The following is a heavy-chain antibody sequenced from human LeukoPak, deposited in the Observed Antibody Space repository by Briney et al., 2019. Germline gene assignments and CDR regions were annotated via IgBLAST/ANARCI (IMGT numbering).Heavy chain of an antibody. CDR1: GFTFSSYA. V-gene: IGHV3-30*04. D-gene: IGHD2-2*01. CDR2: ISYDGSNK. Sequence: GGSLRLSCAASGFTFSSYAMHWVRQAPGKGLEWVAVISYDGSNKYYADSVKGRFTISRDNSKNTLYLQMNSLRAEDTAVYYCARAPPDCSSTSCYPGYYYCYGMDVWGQGTMVTVSS. CDR3: ARAPPDCSSTSCYPGYYYCYGMDV. J-gene: IGHJ6*02.